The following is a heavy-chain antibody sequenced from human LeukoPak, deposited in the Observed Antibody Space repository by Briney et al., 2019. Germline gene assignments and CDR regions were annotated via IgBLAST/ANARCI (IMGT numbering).Heavy chain of an antibody. J-gene: IGHJ4*02. Sequence: GASVKVSCKASGGTFSSYAISWVRQAPGQGLEWMGGIIPIFGTANYAQKFQGRVTITTDESTSTAYMELSSLRSEDTAVYYCARVSSGRYYGGFDYWGQGTLVTVSS. CDR1: GGTFSSYA. V-gene: IGHV1-69*05. D-gene: IGHD3-10*02. CDR3: ARVSSGRYYGGFDY. CDR2: IIPIFGTA.